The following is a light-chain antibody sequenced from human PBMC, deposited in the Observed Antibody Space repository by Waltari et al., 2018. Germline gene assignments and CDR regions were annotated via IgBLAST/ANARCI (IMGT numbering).Light chain of an antibody. CDR1: QSINAW. Sequence: DIQMTQSPSTLSASVGDRVTITCRASQSINAWLAWYQQKPGKAPKLLIYNASNLESGVPSRFSRSGSRTEFTLTISSLQPGDFATDYCQQYYNYWTFGQGTKVEIK. V-gene: IGKV1-5*03. CDR2: NAS. J-gene: IGKJ1*01. CDR3: QQYYNYWT.